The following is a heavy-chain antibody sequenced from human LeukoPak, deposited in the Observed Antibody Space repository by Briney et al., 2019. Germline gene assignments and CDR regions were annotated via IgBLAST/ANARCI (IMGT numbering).Heavy chain of an antibody. V-gene: IGHV3-15*01. CDR2: IKSKTDGGTT. CDR1: GFTFSNAW. Sequence: GGSLRLSCAASGFTFSNAWMSWVRQAPGKGLEWVGRIKSKTDGGTTDYAAPVKGRFTISRDDSKNTLYLQMNSLKTEDTAVYYCTTDVQQWLVHYYCYGMDVWGQGTTVTVSS. J-gene: IGHJ6*02. CDR3: TTDVQQWLVHYYCYGMDV. D-gene: IGHD6-19*01.